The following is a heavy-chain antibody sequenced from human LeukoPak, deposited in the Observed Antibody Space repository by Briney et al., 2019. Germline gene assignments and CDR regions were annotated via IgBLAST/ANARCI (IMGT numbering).Heavy chain of an antibody. Sequence: SVKVSCKASGGTFSSYAISWVRQAPGQGLEWMGGIIPIFGTANYAQKFQGGVTITTDESTSTAYMELSSLRSEDTAVYYCARGTTNCSSTSCYTGNDYWGQGTLVTVSS. D-gene: IGHD2-2*02. CDR1: GGTFSSYA. CDR3: ARGTTNCSSTSCYTGNDY. CDR2: IIPIFGTA. V-gene: IGHV1-69*05. J-gene: IGHJ4*02.